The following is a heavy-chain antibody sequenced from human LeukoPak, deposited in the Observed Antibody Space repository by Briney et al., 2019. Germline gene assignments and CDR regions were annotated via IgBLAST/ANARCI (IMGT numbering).Heavy chain of an antibody. D-gene: IGHD3-3*01. CDR1: GGSISSYY. J-gene: IGHJ3*02. CDR2: IYTSGST. Sequence: NPSETLSLTCTVSGGSISSYYWSWTRQPAGKGLEWIGRIYTSGSTNYNPSLKSRVTMSVDTSKNQLSLKLSSVTAADTAVYYCARGPGLRFLEWLLPRGAFDIWGQGTMVTVSS. CDR3: ARGPGLRFLEWLLPRGAFDI. V-gene: IGHV4-4*07.